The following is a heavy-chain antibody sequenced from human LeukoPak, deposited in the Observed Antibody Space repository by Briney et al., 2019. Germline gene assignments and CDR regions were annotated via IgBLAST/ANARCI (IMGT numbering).Heavy chain of an antibody. Sequence: SQTLSLTCTVPGDSLSTYYWSWIRQPAGKGLEWIGRAYVTGSPNLHTALQNRVTMSVDTSKNQFALKLTSVTAADTAVYYCARDRQWLVDHWGEGTLVSVSS. CDR3: ARDRQWLVDH. J-gene: IGHJ5*02. CDR2: AYVTGSP. V-gene: IGHV4-4*07. D-gene: IGHD6-19*01. CDR1: GDSLSTYY.